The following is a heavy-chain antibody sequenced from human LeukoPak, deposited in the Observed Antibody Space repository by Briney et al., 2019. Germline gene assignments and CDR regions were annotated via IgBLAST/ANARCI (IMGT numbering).Heavy chain of an antibody. D-gene: IGHD3-16*01. Sequence: SDTLSLTCTVSGYSISSGYYWGWIRQPPGKGLEWIGSIYYSGSTYYNPSLKSRVTISVDTSKNQFSLKLSSVTAADTAVYYCARHYDYVSDYMDVWGKGTTVTVSS. CDR3: ARHYDYVSDYMDV. V-gene: IGHV4-38-2*02. CDR2: IYYSGST. CDR1: GYSISSGYY. J-gene: IGHJ6*03.